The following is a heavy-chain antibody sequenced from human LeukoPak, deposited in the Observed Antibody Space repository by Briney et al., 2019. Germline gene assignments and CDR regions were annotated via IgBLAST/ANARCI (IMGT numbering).Heavy chain of an antibody. CDR1: GGSISSAGFY. J-gene: IGHJ4*02. CDR3: ARDGVGSSWSFDY. Sequence: SETLSLTCTVSGGSISSAGFYWSWIRQPPGKGLEWIGYISYSGSTNYSPSLKSRVTMSVDTSKNQFSLKLSSVTAADTAVYYCARDGVGSSWSFDYWGQGTLVTVSS. CDR2: ISYSGST. D-gene: IGHD6-13*01. V-gene: IGHV4-61*08.